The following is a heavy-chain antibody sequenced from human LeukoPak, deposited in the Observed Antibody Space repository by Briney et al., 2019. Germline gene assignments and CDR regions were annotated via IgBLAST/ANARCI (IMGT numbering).Heavy chain of an antibody. CDR1: GYTFTSYD. Sequence: ASVKVSCKASGYTFTSYDINWVRQATGQGLEWMGWMNPNSGNTGYAQKFQGRVTMTRNTSISTAYMELSSLRSEDTAVYYCARGLRYYDFWSGLLRYNNFDYWGQGTLVTVSS. J-gene: IGHJ4*02. CDR3: ARGLRYYDFWSGLLRYNNFDY. CDR2: MNPNSGNT. V-gene: IGHV1-8*01. D-gene: IGHD3-3*01.